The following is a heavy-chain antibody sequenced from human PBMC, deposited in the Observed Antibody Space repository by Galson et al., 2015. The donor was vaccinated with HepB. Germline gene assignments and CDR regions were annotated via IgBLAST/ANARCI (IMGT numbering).Heavy chain of an antibody. CDR3: ASARGPSGTYISGPSDS. D-gene: IGHD3-10*01. CDR2: ISSSSSYI. Sequence: SLRLSCAASGSTFSDYIMNWVRQAPGKGLEWVSFISSSSSYISYTDSVKGRFTISRDNAKNSLYLQMNSLRAEDSAVYYCASARGPSGTYISGPSDSWGQGTQVTVSS. CDR1: GSTFSDYI. J-gene: IGHJ4*02. V-gene: IGHV3-21*01.